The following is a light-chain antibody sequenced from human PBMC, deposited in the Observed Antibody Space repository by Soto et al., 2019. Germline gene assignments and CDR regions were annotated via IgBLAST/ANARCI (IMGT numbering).Light chain of an antibody. Sequence: DIQMTQSPSSLSASVEDRVTITCRASQTISNYLYWYQQKPGKAPKLLIYAAASLQSGVPSRFSGSGSGPDFTLTISSLQPEDFATYYCQQSYSTPLTFGGGTKVEIK. CDR3: QQSYSTPLT. CDR2: AAA. CDR1: QTISNY. V-gene: IGKV1-39*01. J-gene: IGKJ4*01.